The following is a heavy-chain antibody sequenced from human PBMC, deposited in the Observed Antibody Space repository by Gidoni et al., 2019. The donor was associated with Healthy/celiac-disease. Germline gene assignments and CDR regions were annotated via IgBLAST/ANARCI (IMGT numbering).Heavy chain of an antibody. J-gene: IGHJ6*02. V-gene: IGHV3-30-3*01. Sequence: QVQLVESGGGVVQPGRSLRLSCAASGFTFSRYAMHWVRQAPGKGLEWVAVISYDGSNKYYADSVKGRFTISRDNSKNTLYLQMNSLRAEDTAVYYCARSPDSSSWITPYYYYGMDVWGQGTTVTVSS. CDR3: ARSPDSSSWITPYYYYGMDV. CDR1: GFTFSRYA. D-gene: IGHD6-13*01. CDR2: ISYDGSNK.